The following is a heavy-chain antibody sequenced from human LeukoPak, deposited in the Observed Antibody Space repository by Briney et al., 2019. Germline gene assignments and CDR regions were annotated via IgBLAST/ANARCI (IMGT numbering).Heavy chain of an antibody. V-gene: IGHV3-9*01. J-gene: IGHJ6*02. CDR2: ISWNSGSI. CDR1: GFTFDDYA. CDR3: AKDRSYPYGMDV. Sequence: PGGSLRLSCAASGFTFDDYAMHWVRQAPGKGLEWVSGISWNSGSIGYADSVKGRFTISRDNAKNSLYLQMNSLRAEDTALYYCAKDRSYPYGMDVWGQGTTVTVSS.